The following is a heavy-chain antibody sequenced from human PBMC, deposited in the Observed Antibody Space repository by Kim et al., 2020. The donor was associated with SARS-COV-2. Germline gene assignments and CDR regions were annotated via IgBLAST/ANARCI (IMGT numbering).Heavy chain of an antibody. CDR1: GFTFSYYY. V-gene: IGHV3-11*06. D-gene: IGHD3-16*02. CDR2: ISSSSSYT. J-gene: IGHJ6*01. Sequence: GGSLRLSCAASGFTFSYYYMSWIRQAPGKGREWVSYISSSSSYTNYADSVKGRFTISIDNAKNSLYLQMNSLRAEDTAVYYCARVGYDYVCGSYRDYYY. CDR3: ARVGYDYVCGSYRDYYY.